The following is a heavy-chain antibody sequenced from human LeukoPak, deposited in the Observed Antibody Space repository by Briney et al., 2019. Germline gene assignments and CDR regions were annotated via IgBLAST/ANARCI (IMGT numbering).Heavy chain of an antibody. CDR2: INHSGST. CDR3: ARGYDSSGYYPDVY. CDR1: GFTFSSYS. D-gene: IGHD3-22*01. J-gene: IGHJ4*02. Sequence: GSLRLSCAASGFTFSSYSMNWVRQAPGKGLEWIGEINHSGSTNYNPSLKSRVTISVDTSKNQFSLKLSSVTAADTAVYYCARGYDSSGYYPDVYWGQGTLVTVSS. V-gene: IGHV4-34*01.